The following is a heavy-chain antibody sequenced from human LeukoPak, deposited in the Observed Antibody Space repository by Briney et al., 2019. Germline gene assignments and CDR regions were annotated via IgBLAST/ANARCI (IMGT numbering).Heavy chain of an antibody. Sequence: PSETLSLTCTVSGGSINSYYWSWIRQPPGKGLEWIGYIYYSGSTNYNPSLKSRVTISVDTSKNQFSLKLSSVTAADPAVYYCAGYSSGWAAGYYYYMDVWGKGTMVTVSS. CDR2: IYYSGST. CDR3: AGYSSGWAAGYYYYMDV. CDR1: GGSINSYY. V-gene: IGHV4-59*01. J-gene: IGHJ6*03. D-gene: IGHD6-19*01.